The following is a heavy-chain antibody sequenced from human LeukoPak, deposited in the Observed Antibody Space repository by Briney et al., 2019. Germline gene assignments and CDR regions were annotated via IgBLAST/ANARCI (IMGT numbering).Heavy chain of an antibody. D-gene: IGHD2-15*01. CDR2: INPHSGGT. CDR1: GYTFTNYY. Sequence: ASVKVSCKASGYTFTNYYIHLVRQAPGQGLEWMGRINPHSGGTNYAQKLQGRVTMTRDTSISTAYMELSSLRSDDTAVYYCARDKDFVVVVPATDAFDIWGQGTMVTVSS. CDR3: ARDKDFVVVVPATDAFDI. V-gene: IGHV1-2*02. J-gene: IGHJ3*02.